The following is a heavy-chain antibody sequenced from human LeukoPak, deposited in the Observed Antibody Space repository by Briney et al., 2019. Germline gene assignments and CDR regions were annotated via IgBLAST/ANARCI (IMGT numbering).Heavy chain of an antibody. J-gene: IGHJ6*02. Sequence: GASVKVSCKASGYTFISYGITWVRQAPGQGLEWMGWISAYNGNTNYAQKFQGRVTMTTDTSTRTAHMELRSLRSDDTAVYYCATEPPGYSGYDYYYYGMDVWGQGTTVTVSS. V-gene: IGHV1-18*01. D-gene: IGHD5-12*01. CDR1: GYTFISYG. CDR3: ATEPPGYSGYDYYYYGMDV. CDR2: ISAYNGNT.